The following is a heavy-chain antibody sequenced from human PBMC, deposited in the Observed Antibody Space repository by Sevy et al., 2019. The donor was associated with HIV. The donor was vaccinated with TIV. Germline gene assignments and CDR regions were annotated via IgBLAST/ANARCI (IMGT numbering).Heavy chain of an antibody. Sequence: ASVKVSCKASGGTFRSYAISWVRQAPGQGLEWMGGIIPIIGTGNYAQKFQGRVTIIADESTTTAYMELSSLRSEDTAVYYCARDPMVRGVPPYYGMDVWGQGTTVTVSS. CDR1: GGTFRSYA. V-gene: IGHV1-69*13. CDR3: ARDPMVRGVPPYYGMDV. J-gene: IGHJ6*02. D-gene: IGHD3-10*01. CDR2: IIPIIGTG.